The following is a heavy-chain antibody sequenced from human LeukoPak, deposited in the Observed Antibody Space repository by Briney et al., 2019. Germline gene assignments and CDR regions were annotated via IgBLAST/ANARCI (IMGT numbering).Heavy chain of an antibody. CDR1: GYTFTGHY. V-gene: IGHV1-2*02. D-gene: IGHD2-15*01. J-gene: IGHJ6*02. CDR2: IDPSSGGT. Sequence: ASVKVSCKASGYTFTGHYVHWVRQAPGQGLEWMGWIDPSSGGTNYAQKFQGRVTMTRDTSISTAYMELSRLRSDDTAVYYCARSNPGYCSGGSCYSGVYYYGMDVWGQGTTVTVSS. CDR3: ARSNPGYCSGGSCYSGVYYYGMDV.